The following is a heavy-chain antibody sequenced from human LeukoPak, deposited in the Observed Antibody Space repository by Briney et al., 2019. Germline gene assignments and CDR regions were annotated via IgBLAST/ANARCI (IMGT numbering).Heavy chain of an antibody. V-gene: IGHV3-53*01. Sequence: GGSLRLSCAASGFTVSTNYMNWVRQAPGRGLEWVSVISDDGSAFYADSVRGRFTVSRDNSKNTVYLQMNSLRAEDTAVYYCAKDLAGSGSGYWGQGTLVTVSS. CDR1: GFTVSTNY. CDR2: ISDDGSA. D-gene: IGHD3-10*01. J-gene: IGHJ4*02. CDR3: AKDLAGSGSGY.